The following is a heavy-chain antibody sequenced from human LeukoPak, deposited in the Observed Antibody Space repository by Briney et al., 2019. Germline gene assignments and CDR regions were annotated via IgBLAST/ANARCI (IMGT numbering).Heavy chain of an antibody. V-gene: IGHV4-38-2*01. D-gene: IGHD3-9*01. CDR1: GYSISSGYY. J-gene: IGHJ5*02. CDR3: ARHGGEDYDILTGYYKVVWFDP. CDR2: IYHSGST. Sequence: PSETLSLTCAVSGYSISSGYYWGWIRQPPGKGLEWIGSIYHSGSTYYNPSPKSRVTISVDTSKNQFSLKLSSVHAADTAVYYCARHGGEDYDILTGYYKVVWFDPWGQGTLVTVSS.